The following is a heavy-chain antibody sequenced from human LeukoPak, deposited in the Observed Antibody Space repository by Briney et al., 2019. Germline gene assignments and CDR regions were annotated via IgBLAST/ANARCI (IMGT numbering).Heavy chain of an antibody. CDR3: ASYNWSYDMDV. Sequence: GGSLRLSCVASGFIFSNYWMYWVRQAPGKGLVWVSRINGDGSYGVSVNGRFTISRDNAKSTLYLQMHNLRVEDTAVYYCASYNWSYDMDVWGQGTTVIVSS. V-gene: IGHV3-74*01. CDR2: INGDGS. CDR1: GFIFSNYW. J-gene: IGHJ6*02. D-gene: IGHD1-20*01.